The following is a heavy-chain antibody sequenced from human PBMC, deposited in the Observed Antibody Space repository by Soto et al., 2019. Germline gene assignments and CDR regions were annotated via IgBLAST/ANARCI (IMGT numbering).Heavy chain of an antibody. CDR3: ARARGQPHRNDFKI. CDR1: GDSISSSNYY. CDR2: VHYTENT. J-gene: IGHJ3*02. V-gene: IGHV4-39*01. D-gene: IGHD3-10*01. Sequence: PSETLSLTYTVSGDSISSSNYYWGWIRQPPGKGLEWIGSVHYTENTYYNPSLVRRVTISLDTSQNQISLHLTSVTAADTSVYYCARARGQPHRNDFKIWGQGTMVTVSS.